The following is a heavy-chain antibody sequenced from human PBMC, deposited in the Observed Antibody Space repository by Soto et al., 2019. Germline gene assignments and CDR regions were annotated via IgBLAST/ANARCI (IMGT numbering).Heavy chain of an antibody. CDR3: ARDTPVECYDSSGYYYSPGDY. Sequence: ASVKVSCKASGYTFTSYGISWVRQAPGQGLEWMGWISAYNGNTNYAQKLQGRVTMTTDTSTSTAYMELRSLRSDDTAVYYCARDTPVECYDSSGYYYSPGDYWGQGTLVTVSS. CDR1: GYTFTSYG. V-gene: IGHV1-18*04. CDR2: ISAYNGNT. J-gene: IGHJ4*02. D-gene: IGHD3-22*01.